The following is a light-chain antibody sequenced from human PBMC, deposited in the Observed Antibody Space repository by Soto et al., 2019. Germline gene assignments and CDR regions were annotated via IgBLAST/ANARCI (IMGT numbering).Light chain of an antibody. CDR2: DVS. CDR1: SSDVGSYNL. J-gene: IGLJ2*01. CDR3: CSYVGSSTVV. Sequence: QSVLTQPASVSGSPGQSITISCTGTSSDVGSYNLVSWYQQHPGKAPKLLIYDVSKRPSGVSTRFSGSKSANTASLTISGLQAEDEADYYCCSYVGSSTVVFGGGTKLTVL. V-gene: IGLV2-23*02.